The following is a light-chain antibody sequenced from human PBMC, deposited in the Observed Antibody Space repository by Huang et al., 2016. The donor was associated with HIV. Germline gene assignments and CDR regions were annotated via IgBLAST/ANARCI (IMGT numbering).Light chain of an antibody. V-gene: IGKV1-39*01. CDR1: QTISTS. CDR3: QQSYTTTWT. Sequence: DVQMTQSPASLAASVGDRVTITCRASQTISTSLNWYQHKPGKAPQLLIYATSNLQSGVPSRFSGSGSGTDFTLTINSLQPEDFATYYCQQSYTTTWTFGQGTKVEI. CDR2: ATS. J-gene: IGKJ1*01.